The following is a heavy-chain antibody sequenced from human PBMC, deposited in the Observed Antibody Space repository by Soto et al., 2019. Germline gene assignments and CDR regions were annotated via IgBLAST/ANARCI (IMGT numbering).Heavy chain of an antibody. J-gene: IGHJ4*02. CDR3: ARVSVVTGTHHFDY. V-gene: IGHV1-2*02. Sequence: ASVKVSCKASGYTFKDYFLHWVRQAPGQGLEWMGWINSNTGGTNYAQKFQGRVTMTRDTPISTAYMELSRLTSDDTAVYHCARVSVVTGTHHFDYWGQGTLVTVSS. CDR2: INSNTGGT. CDR1: GYTFKDYF. D-gene: IGHD1-7*01.